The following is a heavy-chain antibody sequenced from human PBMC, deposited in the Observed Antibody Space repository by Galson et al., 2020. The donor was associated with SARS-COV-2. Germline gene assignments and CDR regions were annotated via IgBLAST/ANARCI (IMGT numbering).Heavy chain of an antibody. CDR2: TNSEGSST. Sequence: GESLKISCAASGFSFTNYWMHWVRQAPGKGLVWVSRTNSEGSSTTYPDSVKGRFTTSRDNAKNTLYLQMNSLRAEDTAIYYCATQEYYIDGSGYEASFYGMDVWGQGTTVTVSS. CDR3: ATQEYYIDGSGYEASFYGMDV. D-gene: IGHD3-22*01. J-gene: IGHJ6*02. CDR1: GFSFTNYW. V-gene: IGHV3-74*01.